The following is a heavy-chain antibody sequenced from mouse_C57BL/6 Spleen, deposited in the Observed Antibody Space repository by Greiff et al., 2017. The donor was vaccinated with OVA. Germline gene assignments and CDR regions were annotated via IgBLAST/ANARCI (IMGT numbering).Heavy chain of an antibody. Sequence: QVQLQQPGAELVKPGASVKLSCKASGYTFTSYWMQWVKQRPGPGLECIGEIDPSDSYTNYTHKFKGKATLTVDTSSSTAYMQLSSLTSEDSAVYYCARQGNCDYWGQGTTLTVSS. CDR1: GYTFTSYW. CDR2: IDPSDSYT. CDR3: ARQGNCDY. V-gene: IGHV1-50*01. J-gene: IGHJ2*01.